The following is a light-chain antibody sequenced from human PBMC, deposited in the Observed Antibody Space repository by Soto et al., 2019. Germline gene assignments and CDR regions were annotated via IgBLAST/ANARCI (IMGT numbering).Light chain of an antibody. CDR2: DVS. CDR3: SSYTSSSTHVV. V-gene: IGLV2-14*01. J-gene: IGLJ2*01. Sequence: QSALTQPASVSGSPGQSITISCTGTNSDVGGYNYVSWYQQHPGKAPQLMIYDVSNRPSGVSNRFSGSKSGNTASLTISGLQAEDEADYYCSSYTSSSTHVVIGGGTKVTVL. CDR1: NSDVGGYNY.